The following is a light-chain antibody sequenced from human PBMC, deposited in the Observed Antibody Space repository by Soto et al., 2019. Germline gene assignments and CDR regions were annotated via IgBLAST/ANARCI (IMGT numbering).Light chain of an antibody. CDR3: QQYCRRT. J-gene: IGKJ1*01. V-gene: IGKV3-20*01. Sequence: ENVLTQSPDTLSLSPGERATLSCRASQSIRSERLAWYQQKPGQAPRLVXFDASNRASGMPDRFSGSGSGTDFTLTISRLEPEDFAVEYCQQYCRRTCGQGSRVDIK. CDR1: QSIRSER. CDR2: DAS.